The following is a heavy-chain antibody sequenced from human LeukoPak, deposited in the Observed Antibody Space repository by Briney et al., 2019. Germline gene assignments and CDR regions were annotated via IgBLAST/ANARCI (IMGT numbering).Heavy chain of an antibody. Sequence: SETLSLTCTVSDYSISSGYFWGWNRQPPGKGLEWIGSIYHSGNTYYNPSLKSRVTISVDTSKNQFSLKLSSVTAADTAVYYCARAYSGSSGVFEYWGQGALVTVSS. CDR3: ARAYSGSSGVFEY. J-gene: IGHJ4*02. CDR2: IYHSGNT. CDR1: DYSISSGYF. V-gene: IGHV4-38-2*02. D-gene: IGHD3-10*01.